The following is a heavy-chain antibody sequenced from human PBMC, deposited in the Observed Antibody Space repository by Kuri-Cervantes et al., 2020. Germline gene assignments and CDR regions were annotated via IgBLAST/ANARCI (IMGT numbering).Heavy chain of an antibody. CDR3: ARRRGYCTNGVCNRLDQ. Sequence: ESLKISCAASGFTFSSYAMSWLRQSPGKGPEWIGETNHRGIVDYNPSPKGRVTISLDTSRTQFSLRLSSVTAADAAVYYCARRRGYCTNGVCNRLDQWGQGTLVTVSS. V-gene: IGHV4-34*01. CDR2: TNHRGIV. CDR1: GFTFSSYA. D-gene: IGHD2-8*01. J-gene: IGHJ4*02.